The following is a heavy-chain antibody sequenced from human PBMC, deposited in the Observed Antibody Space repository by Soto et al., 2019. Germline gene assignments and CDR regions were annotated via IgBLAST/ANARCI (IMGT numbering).Heavy chain of an antibody. V-gene: IGHV1-2*02. CDR1: GYTFTGYY. J-gene: IGHJ3*02. CDR3: ARPLGNVGAFDI. CDR2: INPNSGGT. Sequence: APVKVSCKASGYTFTGYYMHWVRQAPGQGLEWMGWINPNSGGTNYAQKFQGRVTMTRDTSISTAYMELSRLRSDDTAVYYCARPLGNVGAFDIWGQGTMVTVSS. D-gene: IGHD1-1*01.